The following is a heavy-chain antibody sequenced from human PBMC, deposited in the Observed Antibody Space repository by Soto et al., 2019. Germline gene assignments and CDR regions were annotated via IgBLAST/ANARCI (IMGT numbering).Heavy chain of an antibody. CDR2: IYHSGST. Sequence: QVQLQESGPGLMKPSGTLSLTCAVSSGSISSSNWWSWVHQPPGKGLEWIGEIYHSGSTNYNPSLKSRVTISVDKSKNQFSLKLSSVTAADTAVYYCARVAPTNYYYYYYMDVWGKGTTVTVSS. J-gene: IGHJ6*03. V-gene: IGHV4-4*02. CDR3: ARVAPTNYYYYYYMDV. CDR1: SGSISSSNW.